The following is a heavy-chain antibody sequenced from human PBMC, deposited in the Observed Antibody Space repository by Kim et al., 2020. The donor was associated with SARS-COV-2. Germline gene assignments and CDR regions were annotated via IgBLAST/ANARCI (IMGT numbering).Heavy chain of an antibody. CDR3: AKGGALHYYYGMDV. Sequence: ADSVEGRSTISRDNSKNTLYLLMNSLRAEDTTVYYCAKGGALHYYYGMDVWGQGTTVTVSS. D-gene: IGHD3-10*01. J-gene: IGHJ6*02. V-gene: IGHV3-23*01.